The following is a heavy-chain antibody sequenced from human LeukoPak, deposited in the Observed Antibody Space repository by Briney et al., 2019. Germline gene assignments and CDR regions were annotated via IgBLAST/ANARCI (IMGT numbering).Heavy chain of an antibody. CDR1: GGSISSGSYY. D-gene: IGHD1-7*01. V-gene: IGHV4-61*02. CDR2: IYTSGST. CDR3: ARGGRFRYNWNYARYQGNDY. J-gene: IGHJ4*02. Sequence: PSQTLSLTCTVSGGSISSGSYYWSWIRQPAGKGLEWIGRIYTSGSTNYNPSLKSRVTISVDTSKNQFSLKLSSVTAADTAVYYCARGGRFRYNWNYARYQGNDYWGQGTLVTVSS.